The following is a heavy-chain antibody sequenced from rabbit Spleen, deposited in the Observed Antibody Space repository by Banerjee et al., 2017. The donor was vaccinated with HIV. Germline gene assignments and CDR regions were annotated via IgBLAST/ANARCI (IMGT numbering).Heavy chain of an antibody. CDR2: IYAGSSGGTT. J-gene: IGHJ4*01. CDR3: ARDGAGGSYFAL. CDR1: GFTLSTYY. Sequence: QEQLEESGGDLVKPGASLTLTCTASGFTLSTYYMCWVRQAPGKGLEWIACIYAGSSGGTTYYASWAKGRFTISKTSSTTVTLQMTSLTAADTATYFCARDGAGGSYFALWGQGTLVTVS. D-gene: IGHD8-1*01. V-gene: IGHV1S45*01.